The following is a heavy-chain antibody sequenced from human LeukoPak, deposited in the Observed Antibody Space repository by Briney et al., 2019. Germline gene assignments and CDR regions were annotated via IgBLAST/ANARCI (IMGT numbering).Heavy chain of an antibody. D-gene: IGHD6-19*01. CDR3: ARAPIAVAGKPFDY. CDR2: INHSGST. J-gene: IGHJ4*02. CDR1: GGSFSGYY. Sequence: SETLSLTCAVYGGSFSGYYWSWIRQPPGKGLEWIGEINHSGSTNYNPSLKSRVTISVDTSKNQFSLKLSSVTAADTAVYYCARAPIAVAGKPFDYWGQGTLVTVSS. V-gene: IGHV4-34*01.